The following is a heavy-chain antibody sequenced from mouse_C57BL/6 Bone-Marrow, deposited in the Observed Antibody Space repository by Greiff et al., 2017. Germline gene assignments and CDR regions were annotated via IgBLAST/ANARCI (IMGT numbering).Heavy chain of an antibody. CDR2: ISNGGGST. CDR1: GFTFSDYY. CDR3: ARLGGLPPHWYFDV. V-gene: IGHV5-12*01. Sequence: EVKVVESGGGLVQPGGSLKLSCAASGFTFSDYYMYWVRQTPEKRLEWVAYISNGGGSTYYPDTVKGRFTISRANAKNTLYLQMSRLKSEDTAMYYCARLGGLPPHWYFDVWGTGTTVTVSS. D-gene: IGHD2-2*01. J-gene: IGHJ1*03.